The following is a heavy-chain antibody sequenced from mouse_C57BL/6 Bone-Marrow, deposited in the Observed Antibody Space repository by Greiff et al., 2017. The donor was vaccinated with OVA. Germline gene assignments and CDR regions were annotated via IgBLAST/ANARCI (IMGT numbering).Heavy chain of an antibody. V-gene: IGHV1-81*01. CDR3: ARGGYYYYFDY. J-gene: IGHJ2*01. CDR1: GYTFTSYG. Sequence: QVHVKQSGAELARPGASVKLSCKASGYTFTSYGISWVKQRTGQGLEWIGEIYPRSGNTYYNEKFKGKATLTADKSSSTAYMELRSLTSEDSAVYFCARGGYYYYFDYWGQGTTLTVSS. D-gene: IGHD1-1*01. CDR2: IYPRSGNT.